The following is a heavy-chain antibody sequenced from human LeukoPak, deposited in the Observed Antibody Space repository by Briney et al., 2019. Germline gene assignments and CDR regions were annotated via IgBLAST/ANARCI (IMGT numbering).Heavy chain of an antibody. Sequence: GGSLRLSWAASGFTFSDYYMSWIRQAPGQGLEWVSYISSSGSTIYYADSVKGRFTISRDNAKSLLYLQMNSLRAEDTAVYYCARGVNSGYDWEPYYYMDVWGKGTTVTVSS. J-gene: IGHJ6*03. D-gene: IGHD5-12*01. CDR3: ARGVNSGYDWEPYYYMDV. V-gene: IGHV3-11*04. CDR1: GFTFSDYY. CDR2: ISSSGSTI.